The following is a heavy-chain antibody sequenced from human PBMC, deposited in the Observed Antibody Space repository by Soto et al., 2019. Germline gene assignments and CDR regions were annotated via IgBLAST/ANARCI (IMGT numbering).Heavy chain of an antibody. D-gene: IGHD4-17*01. J-gene: IGHJ4*02. Sequence: DVQLLESGGGSVHPGGSLRLACAGSGFRFSDYSMNWVRQAPGKGLEWVSYITSSGDSTYYADSVKGRSTVSRDNAKNSLFLQMNGLRDEDTAVYYCARLPKGSTVTSWGQGTLVTVSS. CDR2: ITSSGDST. CDR1: GFRFSDYS. V-gene: IGHV3-48*02. CDR3: ARLPKGSTVTS.